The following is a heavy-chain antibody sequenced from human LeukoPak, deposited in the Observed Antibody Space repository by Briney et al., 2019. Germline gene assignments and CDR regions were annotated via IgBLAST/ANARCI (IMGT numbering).Heavy chain of an antibody. J-gene: IGHJ6*02. D-gene: IGHD2-21*01. CDR3: AKPTSKYSTYYYYGMDV. Sequence: SCKASGYTFTSYGMHWVRQAPGKGLEWVALISYDGSNKYYADSVKGRFTISRDNSKNTLYLQMNSLRAEDTAVYYCAKPTSKYSTYYYYGMDVWGQGTTVTVSS. CDR1: GYTFTSYG. V-gene: IGHV3-30*18. CDR2: ISYDGSNK.